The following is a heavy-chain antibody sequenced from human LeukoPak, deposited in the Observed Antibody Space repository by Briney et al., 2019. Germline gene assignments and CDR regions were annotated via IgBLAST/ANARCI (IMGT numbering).Heavy chain of an antibody. CDR1: GGTFSCYA. D-gene: IGHD5-18*01. CDR2: IIPIFGIA. CDR3: ATGEPRGYSYGCYFDY. V-gene: IGHV1-69*04. J-gene: IGHJ4*02. Sequence: SVKVSCKASGGTFSCYAISWVRQAPGQGLEWMGRIIPIFGIANYAQKFQGRVTITADKSTSTAYMELSSLRSEDTAVYYCATGEPRGYSYGCYFDYWGQGTLVTVSS.